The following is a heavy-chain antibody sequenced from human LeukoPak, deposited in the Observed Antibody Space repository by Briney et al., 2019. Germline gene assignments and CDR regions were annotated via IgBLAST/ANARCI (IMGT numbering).Heavy chain of an antibody. Sequence: GGSLRLSCAASGFTFSSYSMNWVRQAPGKGLEWVSFISSSSSYIHYADSVKGRFTISRDNAKNSLYLQMNSLRAEDTAVYYCARVVDTPMVLYGALDIWAKGQWSPSLQ. V-gene: IGHV3-21*01. D-gene: IGHD5-18*01. CDR2: ISSSSSYI. CDR1: GFTFSSYS. J-gene: IGHJ3*02. CDR3: ARVVDTPMVLYGALDI.